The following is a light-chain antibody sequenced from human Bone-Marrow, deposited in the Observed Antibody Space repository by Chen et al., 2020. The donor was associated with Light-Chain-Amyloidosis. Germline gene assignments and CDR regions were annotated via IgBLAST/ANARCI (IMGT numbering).Light chain of an antibody. CDR2: EDD. CDR3: QSYQGSSQGV. Sequence: MLTQPHSVSEPPVKTVFISCTRSSGSIATNYVQWYQQRPGSSPTTVIYEDDQRPSGVTDRFSGSIDRSSTSAYLTISGLKTEDEADYYCQSYQGSSQGVFGGGTKLTVL. CDR1: SGSIATNY. J-gene: IGLJ3*02. V-gene: IGLV6-57*01.